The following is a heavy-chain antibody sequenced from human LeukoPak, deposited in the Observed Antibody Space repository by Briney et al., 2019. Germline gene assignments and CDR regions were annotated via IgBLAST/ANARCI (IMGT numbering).Heavy chain of an antibody. CDR2: ISGSGGNT. CDR1: GFTFSSYA. D-gene: IGHD2-15*01. V-gene: IGHV3-23*01. CDR3: AKDPTYCSGGSCYPRFYYGMDV. J-gene: IGHJ6*02. Sequence: PGGSLRLSCAASGFTFSSYAMSWVRQAPGKGLEWVSVISGSGGNTYYADSVKGRFTLSRDNSKNMLYLQMNSLRVEDTAVYYCAKDPTYCSGGSCYPRFYYGMDVWGQGTTVTVSS.